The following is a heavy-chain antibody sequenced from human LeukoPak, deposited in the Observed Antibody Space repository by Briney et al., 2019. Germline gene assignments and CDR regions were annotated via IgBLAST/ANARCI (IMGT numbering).Heavy chain of an antibody. V-gene: IGHV4-59*12. D-gene: IGHD3-16*01. Sequence: PSETLSLTCTVSDDSISSYYWSWIRQPPGKGLEWIGYISYSGSTKFNPSLESRVTISLDTSKNQFSLKVTSVTAADTAVYYCARVGRGDHTWGSYSFDSWGQGSLVIVSS. J-gene: IGHJ4*02. CDR1: DDSISSYY. CDR2: ISYSGST. CDR3: ARVGRGDHTWGSYSFDS.